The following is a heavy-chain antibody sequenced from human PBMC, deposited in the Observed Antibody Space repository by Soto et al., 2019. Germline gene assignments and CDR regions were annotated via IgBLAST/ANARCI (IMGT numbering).Heavy chain of an antibody. V-gene: IGHV4-59*12. CDR3: ARCGYCSSTSGPWWSPLKRNWFDP. D-gene: IGHD2-2*01. Sequence: SETLSLTCTVSGGSISSYYWSWIRQPPGKGLEWIGYIYYSGSTNYNPSLKSRVTISVDTSKNQFSLKLSSVTAADTAVYYCARCGYCSSTSGPWWSPLKRNWFDPWGQGTLVPVSS. CDR1: GGSISSYY. CDR2: IYYSGST. J-gene: IGHJ5*02.